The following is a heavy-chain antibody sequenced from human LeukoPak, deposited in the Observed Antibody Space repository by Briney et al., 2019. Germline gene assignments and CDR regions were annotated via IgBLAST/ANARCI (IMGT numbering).Heavy chain of an antibody. V-gene: IGHV3-23*01. CDR2: ISGSGGST. CDR3: AKWGCSSTSCYTGFDY. CDR1: GSDFSSHN. Sequence: GGSLRLSCAVSGSDFSSHNFHWVRQAPGKGLEWVSGISGSGGSTYHADSVKGRFTISRDNSKNTLYLQMNSLRAEDTAVYYCAKWGCSSTSCYTGFDYWGQGTLVTVSS. J-gene: IGHJ4*02. D-gene: IGHD2-2*02.